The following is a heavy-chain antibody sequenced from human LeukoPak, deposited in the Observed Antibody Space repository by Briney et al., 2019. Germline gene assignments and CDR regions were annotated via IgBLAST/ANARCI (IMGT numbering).Heavy chain of an antibody. Sequence: PGGSLRLSCAASGFTFSSYAISWVRQAPGKGLEWVSAISGSGGSTYYADSVKGRFTISRDNSKNTLYLQMNSLRAEDTAVYYCAKEVRYSSSWYPWFDPWGQGTLVTVSS. V-gene: IGHV3-23*01. D-gene: IGHD6-13*01. CDR1: GFTFSSYA. CDR3: AKEVRYSSSWYPWFDP. J-gene: IGHJ5*02. CDR2: ISGSGGST.